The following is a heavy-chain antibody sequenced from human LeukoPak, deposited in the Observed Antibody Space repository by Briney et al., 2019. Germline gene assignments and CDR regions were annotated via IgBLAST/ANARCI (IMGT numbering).Heavy chain of an antibody. Sequence: PSETLSLTCAVYGGSFSGYYWSWIRQPPGKGLEWVGEINHSGSTNYNPSLKSRVTISVDTSKNQFSLKLSSVTAADTAVYYCARLVGGGGYDDYWGQGTLVTVSS. D-gene: IGHD3-16*01. V-gene: IGHV4-34*01. CDR2: INHSGST. J-gene: IGHJ4*02. CDR1: GGSFSGYY. CDR3: ARLVGGGGYDDY.